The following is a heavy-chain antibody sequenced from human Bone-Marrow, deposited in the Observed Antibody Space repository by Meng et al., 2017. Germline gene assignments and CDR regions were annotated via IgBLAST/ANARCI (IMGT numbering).Heavy chain of an antibody. Sequence: QVQLQESGPGLVKPSQTLSLTCTVSGSSISNDENYWSWIRQSPGEGLEWIGYMHYNGITYYNPSLRSRATMLVDTSKHEFSLKLSSVTAADTAVYYCARYCSSTSCHNWFDPWGQGILVTVSS. J-gene: IGHJ5*02. V-gene: IGHV4-30-4*08. CDR3: ARYCSSTSCHNWFDP. CDR2: MHYNGIT. D-gene: IGHD2-2*02. CDR1: GSSISNDENY.